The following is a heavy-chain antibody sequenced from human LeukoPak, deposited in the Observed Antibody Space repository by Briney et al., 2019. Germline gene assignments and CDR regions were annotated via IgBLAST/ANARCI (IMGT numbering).Heavy chain of an antibody. V-gene: IGHV4-34*01. J-gene: IGHJ6*02. CDR3: ARGNFGYCSSTSCYNYYGMDV. Sequence: SETLSLTCAVYGGSFSGYYWSWIRQPPGKGLEWIGEINHSGSTNYNPSLKSRVTISVDTSKNQFSLKLSSVTAADTAVYYCARGNFGYCSSTSCYNYYGMDVWGQGTTVTVSS. CDR1: GGSFSGYY. CDR2: INHSGST. D-gene: IGHD2-2*02.